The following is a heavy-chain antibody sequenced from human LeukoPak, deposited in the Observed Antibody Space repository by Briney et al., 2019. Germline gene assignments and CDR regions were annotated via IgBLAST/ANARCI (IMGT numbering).Heavy chain of an antibody. D-gene: IGHD3-22*01. CDR2: IYHSGST. CDR3: ARQDYYDTGTWYVDL. CDR1: GGSISRSNW. V-gene: IGHV4-4*02. Sequence: SETLSLTCAVSGGSISRSNWWSWVRQPPGKGLEWIGEIYHSGSTKYNPSLKSRVTISMDKSKNQFSLKLSSVTAADTAVYYCARQDYYDTGTWYVDLWGRGTLVTVSS. J-gene: IGHJ2*01.